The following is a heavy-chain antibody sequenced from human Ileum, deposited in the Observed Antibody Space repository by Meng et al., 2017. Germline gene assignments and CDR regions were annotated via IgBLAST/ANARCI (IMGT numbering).Heavy chain of an antibody. J-gene: IGHJ5*02. CDR3: TTDPGGRWVDA. V-gene: IGHV3-15*01. CDR1: GFTFNSVW. Sequence: GEYPMLHCAASGFTFNSVWMTRVRQAPGKGLEWVGRIKSKSDGGTTEYAAPVKGRFTISRDDSKNTLYLQMNTLETEDTAVYYCTTDPGGRWVDAWGQGTLVTVSS. D-gene: IGHD3-10*01. CDR2: IKSKSDGGTT.